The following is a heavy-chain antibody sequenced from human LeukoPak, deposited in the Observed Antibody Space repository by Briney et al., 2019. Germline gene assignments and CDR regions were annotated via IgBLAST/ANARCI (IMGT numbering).Heavy chain of an antibody. CDR1: GFTFSTSW. D-gene: IGHD6-19*01. Sequence: PGGSLRLFCAASGFTFSTSWMSWVRQAPGKGLEWVANINQDGSGKYYVDSVKSRFTISRDNAKNSVYLQMNSLRAEDTAVYYCAREGGWPNWGQGTLVTVSS. J-gene: IGHJ4*02. CDR2: INQDGSGK. V-gene: IGHV3-7*01. CDR3: AREGGWPN.